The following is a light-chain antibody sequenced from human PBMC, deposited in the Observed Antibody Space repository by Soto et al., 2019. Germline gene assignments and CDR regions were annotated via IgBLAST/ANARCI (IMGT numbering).Light chain of an antibody. V-gene: IGLV2-14*01. CDR1: SSDIGGYKF. CDR2: EDT. Sequence: QSVLTQPASISGSPGQSLTIPCTATSSDIGGYKFVSWYQQHPGKTPKLIIYEDTYRPSGISERFSGSKSGNTASLTISRLQADDEGDYYCATYTATPTLIFGGGTTVTVL. J-gene: IGLJ2*01. CDR3: ATYTATPTLI.